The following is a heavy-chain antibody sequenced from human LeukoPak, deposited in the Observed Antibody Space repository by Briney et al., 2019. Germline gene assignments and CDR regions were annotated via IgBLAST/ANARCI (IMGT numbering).Heavy chain of an antibody. Sequence: SETLSLTCTVSGGSISSYYWSWIRQPPGKGLEWIGYIYYSGSTNYNPSLKSRVTISVDTSKNQFSLKLGSVTAADTAVYYCARDRCSGGSCYSVGPWFDPWGQGTLVTVSS. CDR3: ARDRCSGGSCYSVGPWFDP. V-gene: IGHV4-59*01. D-gene: IGHD2-15*01. J-gene: IGHJ5*02. CDR1: GGSISSYY. CDR2: IYYSGST.